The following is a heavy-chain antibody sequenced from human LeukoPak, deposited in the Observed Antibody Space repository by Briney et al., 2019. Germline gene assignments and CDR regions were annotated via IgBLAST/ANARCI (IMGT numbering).Heavy chain of an antibody. V-gene: IGHV3-23*01. J-gene: IGHJ4*02. CDR1: GFTFSSYA. CDR2: ISGTGGST. CDR3: AKHFGSGDYYNFFDD. Sequence: GGSLRLSCAASGFTFSSYAMSWVRQAPGEGLEWVSSISGTGGSTYYADSVKGRFTIYRDNSKNTLFLRMNSLRAEDTALYYCAKHFGSGDYYNFFDDWGQGTLVSVSS. D-gene: IGHD3-10*01.